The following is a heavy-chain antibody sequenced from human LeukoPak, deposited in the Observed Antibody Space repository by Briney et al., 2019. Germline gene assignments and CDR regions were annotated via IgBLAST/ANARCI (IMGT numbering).Heavy chain of an antibody. V-gene: IGHV4-4*07. CDR3: ARDMGYDSSGYYSYDAFDI. D-gene: IGHD3-22*01. CDR1: GGSISSYY. Sequence: SETLSLTCTVSGGSISSYYWSWIRQPAGKGLEWIGRIYTSGSTNYNPSLKSRATMSVDTSKNQFSLKLSSVTAADTAVYYCARDMGYDSSGYYSYDAFDIWGQGTMVTVSS. J-gene: IGHJ3*02. CDR2: IYTSGST.